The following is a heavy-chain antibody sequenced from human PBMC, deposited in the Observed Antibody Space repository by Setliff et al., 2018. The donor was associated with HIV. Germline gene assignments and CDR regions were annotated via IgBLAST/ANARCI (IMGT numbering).Heavy chain of an antibody. D-gene: IGHD3-22*01. CDR1: SGSISSGSYY. V-gene: IGHV4-31*03. CDR2: IHYSGAT. CDR3: ARIPYDGRSYGWIDT. Sequence: LSLTCTVSSGSISSGSYYWTWIRHHPENGLEWIAYIHYSGATNYNPSLKSRLTISIDTSKNQFSLRLTSVTAADTAVYYCARIPYDGRSYGWIDTWGQGTLVTGSS. J-gene: IGHJ5*02.